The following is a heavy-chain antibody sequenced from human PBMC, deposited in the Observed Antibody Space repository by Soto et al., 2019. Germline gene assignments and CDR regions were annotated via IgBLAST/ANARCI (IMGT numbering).Heavy chain of an antibody. CDR1: GGSISSGDYY. Sequence: PSETLSLTCTVSGGSISSGDYYWSWIRQPPGKGLEWIGYIYYSGSTYYNPSLKSRVTISVDTSKNQFSLKLSSVTAADTAVYYCARSTWELPLDYWGQGTLVTVSS. J-gene: IGHJ4*02. CDR3: ARSTWELPLDY. D-gene: IGHD1-26*01. CDR2: IYYSGST. V-gene: IGHV4-30-4*01.